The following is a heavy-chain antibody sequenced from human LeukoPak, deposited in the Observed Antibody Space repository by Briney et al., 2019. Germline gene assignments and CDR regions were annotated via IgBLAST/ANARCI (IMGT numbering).Heavy chain of an antibody. CDR3: ARGTAVAGT. CDR2: IYYSGST. Sequence: SETLSLTCTVSGASISSYYWSWIRQPPGKGLEWIGYIYYSGSTNYNPSLKSRVTISVDTSKNQFSLRLSSVTAADTAVYYCARGTAVAGTWGQGTLVTVSS. D-gene: IGHD6-19*01. V-gene: IGHV4-59*01. J-gene: IGHJ5*02. CDR1: GASISSYY.